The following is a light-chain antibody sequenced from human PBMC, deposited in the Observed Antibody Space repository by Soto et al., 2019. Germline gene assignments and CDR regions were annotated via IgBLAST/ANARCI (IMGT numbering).Light chain of an antibody. CDR3: QQHYDRPLT. Sequence: EIVMTQSPATLSVSPGEGATLFCRASQSVNSRLAWYQQTPGQAPRLLIHDASTRANGIPARFSGXXXXTXXXLTISSLQSEDFAVYYCQQHYDRPLTFGQGTKLEIK. CDR2: DAS. V-gene: IGKV3-15*01. J-gene: IGKJ2*01. CDR1: QSVNSR.